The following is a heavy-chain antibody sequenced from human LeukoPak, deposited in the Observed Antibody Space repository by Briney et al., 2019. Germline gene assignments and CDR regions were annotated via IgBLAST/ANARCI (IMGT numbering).Heavy chain of an antibody. CDR2: INAGNGNA. Sequence: ASVKVSCKASGYTFTSYAMHWVRQAPGQRLEWMGWINAGNGNAKYSQEFQGRVTITRDTSASTAYMELSSLRSEDMAVYYCARSKYYYDSSGEFDPWGQGTLVTVSS. D-gene: IGHD3-22*01. CDR1: GYTFTSYA. V-gene: IGHV1-3*03. J-gene: IGHJ5*02. CDR3: ARSKYYYDSSGEFDP.